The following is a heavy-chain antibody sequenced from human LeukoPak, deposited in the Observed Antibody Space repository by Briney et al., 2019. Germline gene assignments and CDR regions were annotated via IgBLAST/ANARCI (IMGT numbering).Heavy chain of an antibody. CDR3: VGEEYGTGSYYKSSD. CDR2: MYYTGSYTGTT. CDR1: DGSISSSSFY. D-gene: IGHD3-10*01. V-gene: IGHV4-39*01. Sequence: SETLSLTCIVSDGSISSSSFYWGWIRQPPGKGLEWIGSMYYTGSYTGTTYYNPSLESRVTVSVDTSKNLCSRKLTSVTAADTAVYYCVGEEYGTGSYYKSSDWGQGTLVTVSS. J-gene: IGHJ4*02.